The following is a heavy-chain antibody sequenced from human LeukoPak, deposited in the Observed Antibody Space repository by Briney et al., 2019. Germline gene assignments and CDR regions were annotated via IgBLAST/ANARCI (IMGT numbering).Heavy chain of an antibody. CDR1: GYTFTGYH. CDR3: ARERLRIDSSGYSPFDY. J-gene: IGHJ4*02. D-gene: IGHD3-22*01. CDR2: INPNSGGT. Sequence: ASVTVSCKASGYTFTGYHMHWVRQAPGQGLEWMGWINPNSGGTNYAQKFQGRVTMTRDTSISTAYMELSRLRSDDTAVYYCARERLRIDSSGYSPFDYWGQGTLVTVSS. V-gene: IGHV1-2*02.